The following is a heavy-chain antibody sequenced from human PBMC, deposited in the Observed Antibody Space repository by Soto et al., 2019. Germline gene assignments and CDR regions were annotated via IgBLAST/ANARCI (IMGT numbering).Heavy chain of an antibody. Sequence: EVQLVESGGGLVQPGRSLRLSCAASGFTFDDYAMHWVRQAPGKGLEWVSGISWNSGSIGYADSVKGRFTISRDNAKNALYLQMNSLRAEDTALYYCAKDMPYDSSRFDLWGRGTLVTVSS. D-gene: IGHD3-22*01. J-gene: IGHJ2*01. CDR1: GFTFDDYA. V-gene: IGHV3-9*01. CDR2: ISWNSGSI. CDR3: AKDMPYDSSRFDL.